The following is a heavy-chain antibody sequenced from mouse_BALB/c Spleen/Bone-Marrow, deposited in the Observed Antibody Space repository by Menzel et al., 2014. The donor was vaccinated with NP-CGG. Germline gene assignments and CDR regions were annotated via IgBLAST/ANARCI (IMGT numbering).Heavy chain of an antibody. D-gene: IGHD3-2*01. V-gene: IGHV1S56*01. CDR1: GYTFTSYD. J-gene: IGHJ3*01. CDR2: IYPGDGST. Sequence: VQLQQSGPELVKPGALVKISCKASGYTFTSYDINWVKQRPGQGLEWIGWIYPGDGSTKYNEKFKGKATLTGDKSSSETYMQISCLTLENSAVYYCARSGDSSGYAFAYWGQGTLVTVSA. CDR3: ARSGDSSGYAFAY.